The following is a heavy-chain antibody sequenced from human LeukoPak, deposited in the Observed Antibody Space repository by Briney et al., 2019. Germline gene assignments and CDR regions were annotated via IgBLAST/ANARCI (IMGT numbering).Heavy chain of an antibody. Sequence: QAGGSLRLSCEASGVTFSSYVMSWVRQAPVKGPEWVSGISGSGGGTYYADSVKGRFAISRDNSKNTLYLQMNSLRAEDTAVYYCVQEGPRGLAFDIWGQGTKVTVSS. V-gene: IGHV3-23*01. CDR3: VQEGPRGLAFDI. CDR1: GVTFSSYV. J-gene: IGHJ3*02. CDR2: ISGSGGGT.